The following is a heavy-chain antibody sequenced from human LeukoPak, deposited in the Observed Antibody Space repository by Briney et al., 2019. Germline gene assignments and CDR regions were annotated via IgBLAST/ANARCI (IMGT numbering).Heavy chain of an antibody. D-gene: IGHD2-8*02. CDR1: GFTFTNYA. CDR2: TVGSGPDT. J-gene: IGHJ4*02. CDR3: TKAPLRSCTGAFCYPFDY. V-gene: IGHV3-23*01. Sequence: PGGSLRLSCAASGFTFTNYAMSWVRQTPGKGLEWVSATVGSGPDTYHADSVKGRFTVSRDNSRNTLYLQMNSLRVEDTAVYYCTKAPLRSCTGAFCYPFDYWGQGTLVIVSS.